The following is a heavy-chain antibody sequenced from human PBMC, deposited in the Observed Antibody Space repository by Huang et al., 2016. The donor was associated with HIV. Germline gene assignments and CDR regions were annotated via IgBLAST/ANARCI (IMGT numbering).Heavy chain of an antibody. D-gene: IGHD5-12*01. V-gene: IGHV3-30-3*01. J-gene: IGHJ3*02. Sequence: QGQLVESGGGVVRPGRSLRLCFAASVFSFSKYAMHWVRQAPGKRLEWVTIISNDGTTTYYANAVKGRFTIARDNFKNTLYLQMNRLRGDDTAVYYCTREYTVAGAFDIWGQGTMVTVSS. CDR2: ISNDGTTT. CDR3: TREYTVAGAFDI. CDR1: VFSFSKYA.